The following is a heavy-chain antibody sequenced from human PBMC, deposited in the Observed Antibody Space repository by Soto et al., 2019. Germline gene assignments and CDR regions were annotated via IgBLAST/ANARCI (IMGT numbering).Heavy chain of an antibody. V-gene: IGHV3-9*01. Sequence: PGGSLRLSCAASGFTFDDYAMHWVRQAPGKGLEWVSGISWNSGSIGYADSVKGRFTISRDNAKNTLYLQMNSLRAEDTAVYYCARSQYYDSSGYYDSWTVTGYFDYWGQGTLVTVSS. D-gene: IGHD3-22*01. CDR1: GFTFDDYA. CDR3: ARSQYYDSSGYYDSWTVTGYFDY. J-gene: IGHJ4*02. CDR2: ISWNSGSI.